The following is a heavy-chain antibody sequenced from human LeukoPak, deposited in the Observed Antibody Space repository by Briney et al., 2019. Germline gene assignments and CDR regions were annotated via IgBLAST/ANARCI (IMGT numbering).Heavy chain of an antibody. J-gene: IGHJ3*01. Sequence: SETLSLTCTVSGGSISGYYCSWVRQPPGKGLEWIGYTYYSGNTNSNPSLKSRVTISVDTSKNQCSLKLSSVTAADTAVYYCARVNDYGSVLWGQGTRVTVSS. CDR1: GGSISGYY. CDR3: ARVNDYGSVL. V-gene: IGHV4-59*01. D-gene: IGHD3-10*01. CDR2: TYYSGNT.